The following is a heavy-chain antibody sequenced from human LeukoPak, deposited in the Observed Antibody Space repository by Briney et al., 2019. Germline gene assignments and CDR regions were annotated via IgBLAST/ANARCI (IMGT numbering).Heavy chain of an antibody. CDR3: ARDRCSSTSCGFDY. D-gene: IGHD2-2*01. CDR1: GFTFSSHS. Sequence: GGSLRLSCAASGFTFSSHSMNWVRQAPGKGLEWVSSISSSSSYIYYADSVKGRFTISRDNAKNSLYLQMNSLRAEDTAVYYCARDRCSSTSCGFDYWGQGTLVTVSS. V-gene: IGHV3-21*01. CDR2: ISSSSSYI. J-gene: IGHJ4*02.